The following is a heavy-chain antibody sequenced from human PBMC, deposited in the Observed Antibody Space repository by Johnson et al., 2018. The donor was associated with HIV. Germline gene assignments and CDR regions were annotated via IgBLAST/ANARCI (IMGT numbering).Heavy chain of an antibody. V-gene: IGHV3-20*04. CDR2: ITWNGGST. J-gene: IGHJ3*02. Sequence: MQLVESGGGVVRPGGSLRLSCAASRFTFDDYDMSWVRQAPGQGLEWVSGITWNGGSTGYADSVKGRFTISRDNAKNSLYLEMNSLRAEDTAVYYCARVAQSIAARPEAFDIWGQGTMVTVSS. CDR1: RFTFDDYD. CDR3: ARVAQSIAARPEAFDI. D-gene: IGHD6-6*01.